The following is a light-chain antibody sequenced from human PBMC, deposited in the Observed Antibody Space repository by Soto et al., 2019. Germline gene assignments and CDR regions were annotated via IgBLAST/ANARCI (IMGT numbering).Light chain of an antibody. J-gene: IGKJ4*01. V-gene: IGKV3-11*01. CDR2: DVS. Sequence: EIVLTQSPATLSLSPGERATLSCRASQSVSSYLAWYQQKPGQAPRLIIYDVSNRATGIPARFSGSGSGTDFTLTISSLEPEDFAVYYCLQRSNWPLLTFGGGTKVEIE. CDR1: QSVSSY. CDR3: LQRSNWPLLT.